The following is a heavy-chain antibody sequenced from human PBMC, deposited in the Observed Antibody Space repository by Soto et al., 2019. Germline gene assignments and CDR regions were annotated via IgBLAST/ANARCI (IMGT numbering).Heavy chain of an antibody. CDR3: ATPGEYPMVRGAPFDY. D-gene: IGHD3-10*01. CDR2: ISGSGGST. CDR1: GFTFSSYA. V-gene: IGHV3-23*01. Sequence: GGSLRLSCAASGFTFSSYAMSWVRQAPGKGLEWVSAISGSGGSTYYADSVKGRFTISRDNSKNTLYLQMNSLRAEDTAVYYCATPGEYPMVRGAPFDYWGQGTLVTVSS. J-gene: IGHJ4*02.